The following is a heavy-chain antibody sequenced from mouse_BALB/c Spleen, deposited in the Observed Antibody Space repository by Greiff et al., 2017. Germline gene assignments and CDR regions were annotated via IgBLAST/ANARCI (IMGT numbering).Heavy chain of an antibody. Sequence: VQLVESGPGLVAPSQSLSITCTVSGFSLTSYGVHWVRQPPGKGLEWLGVIWAGGSTNYNSALMSRLSISKDNSKSQVFLKMNSLQTDDTAMYYCAREGNYYGSSSYYFDYWGQGTTLTVSS. D-gene: IGHD1-1*01. CDR3: AREGNYYGSSSYYFDY. CDR2: IWAGGST. V-gene: IGHV2-9*02. CDR1: GFSLTSYG. J-gene: IGHJ2*01.